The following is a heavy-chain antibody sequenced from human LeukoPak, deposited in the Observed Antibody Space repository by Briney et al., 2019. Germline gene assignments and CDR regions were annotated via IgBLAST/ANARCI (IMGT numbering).Heavy chain of an antibody. CDR1: GGTFSSYA. CDR2: ITPIFGTA. V-gene: IGHV1-69*05. Sequence: SVKVSCKASGGTFSSYAISWVRQAPGQGLEWMGGITPIFGTANYAQKFQGRVTITTDESTSTAYMELSSLRSEDTAVYYCARGTYCSGGSCYSADYWGQGTLVTVSS. CDR3: ARGTYCSGGSCYSADY. D-gene: IGHD2-15*01. J-gene: IGHJ4*02.